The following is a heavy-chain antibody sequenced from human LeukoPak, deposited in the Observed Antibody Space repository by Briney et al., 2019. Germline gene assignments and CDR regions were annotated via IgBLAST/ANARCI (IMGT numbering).Heavy chain of an antibody. J-gene: IGHJ4*02. D-gene: IGHD6-13*01. CDR3: ARDFPPGTFDY. CDR2: IYSGGST. Sequence: GGSLRLSCAASGFTVSSNYMSWVRQAPGKGLEWVSVIYSGGSTYYADSVKGRFTISRDNSKNTLYLQMNSLRAEDTAVYYCARDFPPGTFDYWGQGTLVTVSS. CDR1: GFTVSSNY. V-gene: IGHV3-53*01.